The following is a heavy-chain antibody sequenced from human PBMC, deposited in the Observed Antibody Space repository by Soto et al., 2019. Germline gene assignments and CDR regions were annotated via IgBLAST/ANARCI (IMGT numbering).Heavy chain of an antibody. CDR3: ARPREAGKYYYGVDV. CDR2: IDPTDSYT. Sequence: GESLKISCQASGYSFTTYWISWVRQMPGKGLECMGRIDPTDSYTDYGPSFEGHVTMSVDRSISTAYLQWSSLKASDTAMYYCARPREAGKYYYGVDVWGQGTTVTVSS. CDR1: GYSFTTYW. V-gene: IGHV5-10-1*01. J-gene: IGHJ6*02. D-gene: IGHD6-19*01.